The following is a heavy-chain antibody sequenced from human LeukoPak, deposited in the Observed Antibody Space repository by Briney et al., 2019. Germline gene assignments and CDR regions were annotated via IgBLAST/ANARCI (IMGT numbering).Heavy chain of an antibody. CDR2: IWYSGSA. D-gene: IGHD3-9*01. CDR1: GDSISGSDYY. V-gene: IGHV4-39*01. J-gene: IGHJ5*02. Sequence: PSETLSLTCTVSGDSISGSDYYWGWIRQPPGKGLEWIANIWYSGSAYYNPSLQRRVTITVDTSKNQFSLNVRSVTAAVSAVYYCLKHAGGIILTWGQGTRVTVSS. CDR3: LKHAGGIILT.